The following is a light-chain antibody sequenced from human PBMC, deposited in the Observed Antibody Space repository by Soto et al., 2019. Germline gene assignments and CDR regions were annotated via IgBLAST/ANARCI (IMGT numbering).Light chain of an antibody. CDR1: SNDVGDYNY. V-gene: IGLV2-11*01. J-gene: IGLJ2*01. CDR3: CSYADSNTLV. CDR2: DVS. Sequence: QSALTQPRSVSGSPGQSVTISCTGTSNDVGDYNYVSWYQQHPGKAPKLMIYDVSERPSGVPDRFSGSKSGNTASLTISGLQAEDEADYYCCSYADSNTLVFGGGTKVTVL.